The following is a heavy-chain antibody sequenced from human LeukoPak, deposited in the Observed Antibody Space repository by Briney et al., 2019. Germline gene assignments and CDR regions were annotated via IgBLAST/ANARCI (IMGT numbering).Heavy chain of an antibody. D-gene: IGHD3-10*01. V-gene: IGHV3-48*01. Sequence: GGSLRLSCAASGFTFSGYWMHWVRQAPGKGLEWVSYISSSSSTIYYADSVKGRFTISRDNAKNSLYLQMNSLRPDDTAVYYCATQSYGLFAYWGQGTLVTVSS. CDR3: ATQSYGLFAY. J-gene: IGHJ4*02. CDR1: GFTFSGYW. CDR2: ISSSSSTI.